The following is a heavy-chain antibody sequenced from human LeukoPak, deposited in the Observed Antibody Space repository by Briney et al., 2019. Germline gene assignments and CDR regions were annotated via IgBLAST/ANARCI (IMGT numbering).Heavy chain of an antibody. D-gene: IGHD1-20*01. Sequence: GGSLRLSCAASGFTFDDYAMHWVRQAPGKGLEWVSGISWNSGSIGYADSVKGRFTISRDNAKNSLYLQMNSLRAEDTALYYCAKGTNWNDAGDNWFDPWGQGTLVTVSS. CDR1: GFTFDDYA. CDR3: AKGTNWNDAGDNWFDP. V-gene: IGHV3-9*01. J-gene: IGHJ5*02. CDR2: ISWNSGSI.